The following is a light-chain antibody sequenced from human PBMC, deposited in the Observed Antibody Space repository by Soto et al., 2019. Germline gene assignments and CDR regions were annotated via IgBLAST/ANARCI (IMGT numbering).Light chain of an antibody. CDR3: QQRSNWVP. CDR2: EAS. CDR1: QSVSRY. J-gene: IGKJ3*01. V-gene: IGKV3-11*01. Sequence: EIVLTQSPATLSLSPGEGATLSCGASQSVSRYLAWYQQKPGQAPRLLIFEASNRATGIPARFSGSGSGTDFTLTVSSLEPEEFSVYYCQQRSNWVPFGPGTKVDIK.